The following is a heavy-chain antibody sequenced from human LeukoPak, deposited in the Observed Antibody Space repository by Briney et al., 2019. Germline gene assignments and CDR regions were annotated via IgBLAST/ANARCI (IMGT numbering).Heavy chain of an antibody. D-gene: IGHD3-10*01. CDR3: ARDFDSGLSITMVRGVIYDY. Sequence: ASVKVSCKASGYTFTSYGISRVRQAPGQGLEWMGWISAYNGNTNYAQKLQGRVTMTADTSTSTAYMELRSLRSDDTAVYYCARDFDSGLSITMVRGVIYDYWGQGTLVTVSS. V-gene: IGHV1-18*04. CDR2: ISAYNGNT. J-gene: IGHJ4*02. CDR1: GYTFTSYG.